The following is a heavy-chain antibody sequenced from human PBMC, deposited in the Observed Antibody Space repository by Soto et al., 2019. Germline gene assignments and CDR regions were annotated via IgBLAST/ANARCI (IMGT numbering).Heavy chain of an antibody. V-gene: IGHV1-18*04. Sequence: ASVKVSCKASGYTFTTYGITWLRQAPGQGLEWMGWISCYNGNTNYAQKFQGRVTMTTDTSTSTAYMELRSLRSDDTAVYYCARVVVGATYFDYWGLGTLVTVSS. D-gene: IGHD1-26*01. CDR3: ARVVVGATYFDY. CDR1: GYTFTTYG. J-gene: IGHJ4*02. CDR2: ISCYNGNT.